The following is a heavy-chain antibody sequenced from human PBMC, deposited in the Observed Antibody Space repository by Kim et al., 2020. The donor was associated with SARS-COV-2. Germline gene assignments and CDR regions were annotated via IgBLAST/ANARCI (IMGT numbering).Heavy chain of an antibody. Sequence: PSLKSRGTISVDKSKNQFSLKLSSVTAADTAVYYCARTRVTRVRGVIGQHWGQGTLVTVSS. CDR3: ARTRVTRVRGVIGQH. D-gene: IGHD3-10*01. V-gene: IGHV4-4*02. J-gene: IGHJ1*01.